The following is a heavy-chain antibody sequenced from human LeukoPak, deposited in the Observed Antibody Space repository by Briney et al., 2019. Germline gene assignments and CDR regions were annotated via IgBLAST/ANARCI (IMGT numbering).Heavy chain of an antibody. Sequence: GASVKVSCKASGYTFTGYYMHWVRQAPGQGLEWMGWINPNSGGTNYAQKFQGRVTMTRDTSISTAYMELSRLRSDDTAVYYCARDRGSGSSWYVYYYYYMDVWGKGPRSPSP. CDR3: ARDRGSGSSWYVYYYYYMDV. J-gene: IGHJ6*03. CDR1: GYTFTGYY. V-gene: IGHV1-2*02. D-gene: IGHD6-13*01. CDR2: INPNSGGT.